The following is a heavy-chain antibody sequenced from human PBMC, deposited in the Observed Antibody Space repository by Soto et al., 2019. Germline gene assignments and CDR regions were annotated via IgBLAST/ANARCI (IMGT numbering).Heavy chain of an antibody. V-gene: IGHV3-53*01. Sequence: PGGSLRLSCAASGFAVSDKDMNWVRQAPGKGLEWVSVIYTSGTTYYADSAKGRFTISRDNFKNTLYLQMNSLRAEDAAMYYCARDGFGRYDGSGSEAFDIWGQGTMVTVSS. CDR3: ARDGFGRYDGSGSEAFDI. CDR1: GFAVSDKD. CDR2: IYTSGTT. J-gene: IGHJ3*02. D-gene: IGHD3-10*01.